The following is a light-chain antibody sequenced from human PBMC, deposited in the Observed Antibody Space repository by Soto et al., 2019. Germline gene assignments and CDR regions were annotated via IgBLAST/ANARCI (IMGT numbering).Light chain of an antibody. CDR3: QYWDDYSWT. J-gene: IGKJ1*01. V-gene: IGKV1-6*01. Sequence: AIQMTQSPSSLSASVGDRVTITCRASQGIRNDLGWYQQKPGKAPELLIYAASSLKSGVPSRFSGSGSGTDFTLTISSLQPEDFATYYCQYWDDYSWTFGQGTKVEIK. CDR1: QGIRND. CDR2: AAS.